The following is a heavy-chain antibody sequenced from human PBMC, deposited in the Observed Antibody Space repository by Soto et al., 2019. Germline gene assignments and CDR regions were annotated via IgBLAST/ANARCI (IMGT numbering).Heavy chain of an antibody. Sequence: SETLSLTCTVSCGSISSYYWSWIRQPPGKGLEWIGYIYYSGSTNYSPSLKSRVTISVDTSKHQFSLNLRSVTAADTAVYYCARGGYIYGPDAFDIWGQGTMVTVSS. D-gene: IGHD5-18*01. J-gene: IGHJ3*02. V-gene: IGHV4-59*01. CDR2: IYYSGST. CDR1: CGSISSYY. CDR3: ARGGYIYGPDAFDI.